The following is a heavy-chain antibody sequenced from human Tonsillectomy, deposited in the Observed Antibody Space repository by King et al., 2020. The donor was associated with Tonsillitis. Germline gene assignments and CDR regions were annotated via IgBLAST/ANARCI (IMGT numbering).Heavy chain of an antibody. CDR3: ARDWYGVGFFDY. CDR1: GFIVSSDY. D-gene: IGHD4-17*01. J-gene: IGHJ4*02. V-gene: IGHV3-53*01. CDR2: IYIGGST. Sequence: DVQLVESGGGLIQPGGSLRLSCAASGFIVSSDYMSWVRQAPGKGLEWVSVIYIGGSTYYADSVKGRFTISRDNSKNTLYLQMNSLRAEDTAVYYCARDWYGVGFFDYWGQGTLVTVSS.